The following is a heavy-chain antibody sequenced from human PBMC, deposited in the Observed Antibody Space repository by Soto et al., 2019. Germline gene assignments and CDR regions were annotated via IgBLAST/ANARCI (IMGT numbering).Heavy chain of an antibody. V-gene: IGHV3-30*03. J-gene: IGHJ4*02. D-gene: IGHD3-3*01. CDR3: AREGVFGWVKIIPPDY. Sequence: VPLLESGGGVAQPGRSLRLSCRTSGFGFSSYGLLWVRQAPGKGPEWVAVISFDGSTEYYADSVRGRFTISRHNSEKTLYLQLHTLRVDETAMYYCAREGVFGWVKIIPPDYWGQGAQVSVSA. CDR1: GFGFSSYG. CDR2: ISFDGSTE.